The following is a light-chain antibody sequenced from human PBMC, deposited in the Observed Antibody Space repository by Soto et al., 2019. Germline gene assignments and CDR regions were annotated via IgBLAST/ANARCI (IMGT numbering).Light chain of an antibody. CDR3: QQYNSYQYT. J-gene: IGKJ2*01. V-gene: IGKV1-5*01. Sequence: DLQMTQSPSTLSASVGDRVTITCRASQSISSWLAWYQQKPGKAPKLLIYDASSLESGVPSRFSGSGSGTDFTLTISSLQPGDFATYYCQQYNSYQYTFGQGTKLEIK. CDR2: DAS. CDR1: QSISSW.